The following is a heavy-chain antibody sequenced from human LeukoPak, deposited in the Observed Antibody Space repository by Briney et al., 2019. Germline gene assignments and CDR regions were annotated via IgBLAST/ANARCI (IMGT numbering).Heavy chain of an antibody. Sequence: TGGSLRLYCAVSGITLSNNGMSWVRQAPGKGLEWVAGISDSGGRTNYADSVKGRFTISRDNPKNTLYLQMNSPRAEDTAVYFCAKRGVVIRVILVGFHKEAYYFDSWGQGALVTVSS. CDR3: AKRGVVIRVILVGFHKEAYYFDS. CDR2: ISDSGGRT. V-gene: IGHV3-23*01. J-gene: IGHJ4*02. CDR1: GITLSNNG. D-gene: IGHD3-22*01.